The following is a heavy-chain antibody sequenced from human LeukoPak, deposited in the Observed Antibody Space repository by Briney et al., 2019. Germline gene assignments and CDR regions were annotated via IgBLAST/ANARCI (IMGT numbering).Heavy chain of an antibody. CDR1: GYTFTSYD. CDR3: ARDYPQHYGPDY. D-gene: IGHD4-17*01. J-gene: IGHJ4*02. CDR2: MNPNSGNT. V-gene: IGHV1-8*03. Sequence: ASVKVSCKASGYTFTSYDINWVRQATGQGLEWMGWMNPNSGNTGYAQKFQGRVTITRNTSISTAYMELSSLRSEDTAVYYCARDYPQHYGPDYWGQGTLVTVSS.